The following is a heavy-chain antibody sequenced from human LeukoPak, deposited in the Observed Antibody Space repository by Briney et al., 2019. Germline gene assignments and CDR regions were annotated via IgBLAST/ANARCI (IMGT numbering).Heavy chain of an antibody. D-gene: IGHD6-13*01. CDR1: GDSVSNNTTA. V-gene: IGHV6-1*01. CDR3: ARGVLGFDY. J-gene: IGHJ4*02. Sequence: SQTLSLTCAISGDSVSNNTTAWNWIRQSPSRGLEWLGRTYYRSKWDNDYAVSVKSRMTISPDTSKNQFSLQLNSVTAEDTAVYYCARGVLGFDYWGQGTLATVSS. CDR2: TYYRSKWDN.